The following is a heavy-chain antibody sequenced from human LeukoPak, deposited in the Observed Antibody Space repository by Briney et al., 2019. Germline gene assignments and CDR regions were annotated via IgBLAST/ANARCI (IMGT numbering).Heavy chain of an antibody. CDR1: GFTFNIHA. D-gene: IGHD5-24*01. Sequence: PGPSMRLSSAASGFTFNIHAMDWVRQAPGEGLEWVSSISDIGISIFYADSVTGRSTSSRDNPTNTLYLQMNRLIAEDTAVYYCAKDMHGYDRPVDYWGRGTLVTVSS. V-gene: IGHV3-23*01. J-gene: IGHJ4*02. CDR2: ISDIGISI. CDR3: AKDMHGYDRPVDY.